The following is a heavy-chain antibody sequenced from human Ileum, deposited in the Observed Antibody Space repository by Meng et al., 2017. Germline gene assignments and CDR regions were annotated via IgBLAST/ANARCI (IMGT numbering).Heavy chain of an antibody. CDR3: ARINYVEDS. D-gene: IGHD3-16*01. CDR1: GFTFSNYW. Sequence: EVRLVEAGGALVRLGGSLGLSCAASGFTFSNYWMHWVRQTPGKGLVWVSRINEDGRVTNYADSVEGRFTVSRDNAKNTLYLQMNSLRVEDTGIYYCARINYVEDSWGQGTLVTVSS. CDR2: INEDGRVT. J-gene: IGHJ4*02. V-gene: IGHV3-74*01.